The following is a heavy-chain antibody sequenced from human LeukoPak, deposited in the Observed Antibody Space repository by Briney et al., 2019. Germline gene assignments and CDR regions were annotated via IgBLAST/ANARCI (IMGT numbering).Heavy chain of an antibody. J-gene: IGHJ6*03. CDR1: GYTFTGYY. CDR2: MNPNSGNT. CDR3: ARGPAVTTYYYYYYMDV. D-gene: IGHD4-17*01. V-gene: IGHV1-8*03. Sequence: GASVKVSCKASGYTFTGYYMHWVRQATGQGLEWMGWMNPNSGNTGYAQKFQGRVTISTNTSISTAYMELGGLRSEDTAVYYCARGPAVTTYYYYYYMDVWGIGTTVTVSS.